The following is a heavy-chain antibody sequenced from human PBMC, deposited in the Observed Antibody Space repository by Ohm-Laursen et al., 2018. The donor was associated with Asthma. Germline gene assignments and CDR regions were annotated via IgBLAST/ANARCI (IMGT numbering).Heavy chain of an antibody. V-gene: IGHV3-48*01. CDR1: GFTFGKYG. J-gene: IGHJ4*02. Sequence: GSLRLSCAASGFTFGKYGMNWVRQAPGRGLEWLAHISGSGSSIYHADSVKGRFTISRDNAKNSLYLQMNSLRAEDTAVYYCASEYYFDYWGQGTLVTVSS. CDR3: ASEYYFDY. CDR2: ISGSGSSI.